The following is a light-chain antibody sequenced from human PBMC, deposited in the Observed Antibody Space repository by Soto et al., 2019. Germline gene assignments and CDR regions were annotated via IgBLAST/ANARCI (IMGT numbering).Light chain of an antibody. CDR2: SAS. V-gene: IGKV3-15*01. J-gene: IGKJ1*01. Sequence: EIVMTQSPATLSVSPGGRATLSCRASQSISDTLAWYQQKPGQAPRLLIYSASRRATGFPARFSGSGSGTDFTITISSLQSEDGEVYYCQQYNNWPWTFGQGTKVDIK. CDR3: QQYNNWPWT. CDR1: QSISDT.